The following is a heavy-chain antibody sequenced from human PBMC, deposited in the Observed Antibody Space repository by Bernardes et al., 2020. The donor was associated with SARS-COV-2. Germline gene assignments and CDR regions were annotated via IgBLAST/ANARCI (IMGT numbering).Heavy chain of an antibody. J-gene: IGHJ4*02. Sequence: GGSLRLSCAASGFTFNNAWMSWVRQAPGKGLEWVGRIKSKTDGGTTDYAAPVKGRFTISRDDSKNTLYLQMNSLKTEDTAMYYCTTGCSSTSCYTRYFGYWGQGTLVTVSS. V-gene: IGHV3-15*01. CDR2: IKSKTDGGTT. D-gene: IGHD2-2*02. CDR1: GFTFNNAW. CDR3: TTGCSSTSCYTRYFGY.